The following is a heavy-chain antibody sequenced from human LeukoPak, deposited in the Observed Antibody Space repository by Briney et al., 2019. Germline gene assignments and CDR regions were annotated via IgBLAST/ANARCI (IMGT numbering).Heavy chain of an antibody. CDR2: ISGSGGST. CDR3: AKPIVVVPAAALDY. J-gene: IGHJ4*02. Sequence: GGSLRLSCAASGFTFSSYAMSWVRQAPGKGLEWVSAISGSGGSTYYADSVKGRFTISRDNSKNTLYLQMNSLRAEDTAVYYCAKPIVVVPAAALDYWGQGTLVTVSS. CDR1: GFTFSSYA. V-gene: IGHV3-23*01. D-gene: IGHD2-2*01.